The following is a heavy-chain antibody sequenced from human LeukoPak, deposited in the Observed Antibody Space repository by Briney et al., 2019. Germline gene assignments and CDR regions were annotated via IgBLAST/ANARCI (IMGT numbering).Heavy chain of an antibody. J-gene: IGHJ4*02. D-gene: IGHD2-15*01. CDR3: ARLLVLAATEGFEF. Sequence: GWSLMLSCAASGFPFSSYTMHWVRQAPGKGLEWVTFISHDGTNQDYADSVKGRFTVSRDNSKNTVFLQMNSLRPEDTAVYYCARLLVLAATEGFEFWGQGTVVTVSS. CDR2: ISHDGTNQ. CDR1: GFPFSSYT. V-gene: IGHV3-30-3*01.